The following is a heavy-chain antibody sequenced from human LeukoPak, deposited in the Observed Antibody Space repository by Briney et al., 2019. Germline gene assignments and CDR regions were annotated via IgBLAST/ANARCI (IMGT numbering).Heavy chain of an antibody. Sequence: ASVKVSCKASGGTFSSYTISWVRQAPGQGLEWMGRTIPILGIANYAQKFQGRVTITADKSTSTAYMELSSLRSEDTAVYYCARAGAIAVAGTFDYWGQGTLVTVSS. CDR3: ARAGAIAVAGTFDY. CDR2: TIPILGIA. D-gene: IGHD6-19*01. CDR1: GGTFSSYT. J-gene: IGHJ4*02. V-gene: IGHV1-69*02.